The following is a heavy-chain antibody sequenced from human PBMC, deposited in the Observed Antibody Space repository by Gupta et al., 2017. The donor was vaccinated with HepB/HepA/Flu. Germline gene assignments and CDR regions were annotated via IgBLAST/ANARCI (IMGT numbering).Heavy chain of an antibody. Sequence: QLQLQESGPGLVKPSETLSLTCTVSGGSISSSSYYWGWIRQPPGKGLEYIGSIYYSGSTYHNPSLRSRVTISVDTSKNQVSLKMTSVTAAETDVDDCARDRYGGGDGYYAGFDYWGQGTLVTVSS. CDR2: IYYSGST. D-gene: IGHD2-21*01. CDR1: GGSISSSSYY. CDR3: ARDRYGGGDGYYAGFDY. V-gene: IGHV4-39*01. J-gene: IGHJ4*02.